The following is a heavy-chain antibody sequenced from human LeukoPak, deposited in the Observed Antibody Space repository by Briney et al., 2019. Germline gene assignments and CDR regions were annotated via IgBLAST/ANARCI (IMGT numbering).Heavy chain of an antibody. J-gene: IGHJ3*01. CDR1: DYSISSGFF. D-gene: IGHD3-3*01. CDR3: ARDRSDFWSGYPPRGTFDL. Sequence: SETLSLTCTVSDYSISSGFFWGWIRQPPGKGLEWIGSIYHSGSPYYNPSLESRVTISVDTSKNQFSLKLSSVTAADTAVYYCARDRSDFWSGYPPRGTFDLWGQGTVVTVSS. V-gene: IGHV4-38-2*02. CDR2: IYHSGSP.